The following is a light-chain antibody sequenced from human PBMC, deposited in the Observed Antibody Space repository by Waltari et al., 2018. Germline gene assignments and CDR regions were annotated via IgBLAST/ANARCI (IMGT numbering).Light chain of an antibody. V-gene: IGKV1-12*01. J-gene: IGKJ2*03. CDR2: KAS. CDR1: QGISSW. Sequence: DIQMTQSPSSLSASVGDRVTITCRASQGISSWLAWYQRKPGKAPKLLIYKASSLQSGVPSRFSGSGSGTDFTLTISSLQPEEFATYYCQQYYSAPYSFGQGTKVEIK. CDR3: QQYYSAPYS.